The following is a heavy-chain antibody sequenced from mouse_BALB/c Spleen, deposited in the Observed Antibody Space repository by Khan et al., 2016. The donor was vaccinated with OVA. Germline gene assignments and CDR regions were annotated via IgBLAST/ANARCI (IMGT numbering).Heavy chain of an antibody. CDR2: INPHIGET. CDR1: GYSFTGYF. J-gene: IGHJ2*01. Sequence: VQLQQSGPELVRPGASVKISCKASGYSFTGYFMNWVMQSHGMSLEWIGRINPHIGETFYNPRFKDKATLTVDESSSTAHMELRTLTSEDSAVYYCTRIYRSDFDYWGQGTTLTVSS. CDR3: TRIYRSDFDY. D-gene: IGHD1-1*01. V-gene: IGHV1-20*01.